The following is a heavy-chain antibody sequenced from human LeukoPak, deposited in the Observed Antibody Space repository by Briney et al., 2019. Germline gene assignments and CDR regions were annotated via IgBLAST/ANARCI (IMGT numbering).Heavy chain of an antibody. CDR1: GYTFTSYA. CDR2: INTNTGNP. J-gene: IGHJ6*02. Sequence: ASVKVSCKASGYTFTSYAMNWVRQAPGQGLEWMGWINTNTGNPTYAQGFTGRFVFSLDTSVSTAYLQISSLKAEDTAVYYCARSKAAAAPFYYGMDVWGQGTTVTVSS. CDR3: ARSKAAAAPFYYGMDV. V-gene: IGHV7-4-1*02. D-gene: IGHD6-13*01.